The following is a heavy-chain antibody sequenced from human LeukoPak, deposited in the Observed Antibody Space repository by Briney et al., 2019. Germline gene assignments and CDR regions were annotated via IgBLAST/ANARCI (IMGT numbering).Heavy chain of an antibody. Sequence: VASVKVSCKSSGGTFSSYAISWVRQAPGQGLEWMGRIIPIFGIANYAQKFQGRVTITADKSTSTAYMELSSLRSEDTAVYYCARDYGDGGVFDYWGQGTLVTVSS. CDR1: GGTFSSYA. D-gene: IGHD4-17*01. CDR3: ARDYGDGGVFDY. J-gene: IGHJ4*02. V-gene: IGHV1-69*04. CDR2: IIPIFGIA.